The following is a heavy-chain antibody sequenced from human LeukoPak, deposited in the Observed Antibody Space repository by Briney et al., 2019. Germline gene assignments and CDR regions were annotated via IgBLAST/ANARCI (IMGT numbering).Heavy chain of an antibody. D-gene: IGHD4-11*01. CDR1: GFTFSSYG. CDR2: IWYDGSNK. Sequence: PGGSLRLSCAASGFTFSSYGMHWVRQAPVKGLEWVAVIWYDGSNKYYADSVKGRFTISRDNSKNTLYLQMNSLRAEDTAVYYCAREALQCIDYWGQGTLVTVSS. CDR3: AREALQCIDY. V-gene: IGHV3-33*01. J-gene: IGHJ4*02.